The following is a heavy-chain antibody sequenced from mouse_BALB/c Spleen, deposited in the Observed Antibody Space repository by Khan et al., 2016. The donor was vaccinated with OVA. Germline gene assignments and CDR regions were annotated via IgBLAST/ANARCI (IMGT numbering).Heavy chain of an antibody. V-gene: IGHV9-1*02. CDR3: ARISSYWYSEV. CDR1: GYTFTNYG. J-gene: IGHJ1*01. CDR2: INTYTGEP. D-gene: IGHD6-2*01. Sequence: QIQLVQSGPELKKPGETVKISCKASGYTFTNYGMNWVKQAPGKGLKWMGWINTYTGEPTYADDFKGRFVFSLETSASTAYLQISNLKNEDMTTYFCARISSYWYSEVWGEGTTVTVSS.